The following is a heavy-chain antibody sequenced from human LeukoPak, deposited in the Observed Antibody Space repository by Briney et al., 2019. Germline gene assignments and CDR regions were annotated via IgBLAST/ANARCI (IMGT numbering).Heavy chain of an antibody. D-gene: IGHD2-21*02. CDR1: GGSISGSSYY. CDR2: IYYSGST. V-gene: IGHV4-39*01. Sequence: SSETLSLTCTVSGGSISGSSYYWGWIRQPPGKGLEWIGTIYYSGSTYYNPSLKSRVTISVDTSKNRFSLKLTSVTAADTAVYYCARQVLLAFDVWGQGTMVTVSS. CDR3: ARQVLLAFDV. J-gene: IGHJ3*01.